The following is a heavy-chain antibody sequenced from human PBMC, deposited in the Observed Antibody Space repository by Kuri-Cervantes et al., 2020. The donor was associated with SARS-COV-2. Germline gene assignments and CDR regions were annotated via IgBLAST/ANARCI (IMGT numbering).Heavy chain of an antibody. CDR1: GFTFSSYW. D-gene: IGHD2-2*01. V-gene: IGHV3-7*01. CDR3: AREGDIVVVHDAFDI. J-gene: IGHJ3*02. Sequence: GESLKISCAASGFTFSSYWMSWVRQAPGKGLEWVANIKQDGSEKYYVDSVKGRLTISRDNAKNSLYLQMNSLRAEDTAVYYCAREGDIVVVHDAFDIWGQGTMVTVSS. CDR2: IKQDGSEK.